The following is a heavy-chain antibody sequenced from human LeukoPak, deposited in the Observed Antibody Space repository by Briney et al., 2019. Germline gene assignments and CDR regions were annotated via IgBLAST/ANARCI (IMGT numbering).Heavy chain of an antibody. D-gene: IGHD2-15*01. J-gene: IGHJ4*02. CDR1: GSSFSSYT. Sequence: GGSLRLSCAASGSSFSSYTMNWVRQAPGEGLEWVSSISSSSSYIYYADSVKGRFTISRDNAKNSLYLHMSSLRAEDTAVYYCARGYCSGGSCYFLVDYWGQGTLVTVSS. CDR3: ARGYCSGGSCYFLVDY. V-gene: IGHV3-21*01. CDR2: ISSSSSYI.